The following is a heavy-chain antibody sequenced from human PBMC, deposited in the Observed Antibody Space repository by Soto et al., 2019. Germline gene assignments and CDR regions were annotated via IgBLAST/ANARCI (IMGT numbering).Heavy chain of an antibody. CDR3: ASHPRDSSGYWYYFDY. CDR2: IGIGSSTE. Sequence: PGGSLRLSCAASGFTFRNYGMNWVRQAPGKGLEWVSYIGIGSSTEYYADSVKGRFTISRDNAKNSLYLQMNSLRAEDTAVYYCASHPRDSSGYWYYFDYWGQGTLVTVSS. CDR1: GFTFRNYG. V-gene: IGHV3-48*04. D-gene: IGHD3-22*01. J-gene: IGHJ4*02.